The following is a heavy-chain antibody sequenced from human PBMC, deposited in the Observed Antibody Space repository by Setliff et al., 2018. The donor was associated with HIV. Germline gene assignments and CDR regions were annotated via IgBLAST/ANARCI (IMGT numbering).Heavy chain of an antibody. V-gene: IGHV4-39*01. J-gene: IGHJ3*02. Sequence: PSETLSLTCTVSGGSITSSTYYWGWIRQSPRKGPEWIGTMYHSGPAYYNPSLKSRVTISVDTSKNQFSLKLTSVTAADTAVYYCARHVPGTRDASDIWGQGTMVT. CDR1: GGSITSSTYY. CDR3: ARHVPGTRDASDI. CDR2: MYHSGPA. D-gene: IGHD3-10*02.